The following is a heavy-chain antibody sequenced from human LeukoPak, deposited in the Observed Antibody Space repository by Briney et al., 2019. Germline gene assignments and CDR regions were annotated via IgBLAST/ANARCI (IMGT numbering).Heavy chain of an antibody. V-gene: IGHV3-66*01. CDR3: VKDKVKTVTTQAFDI. CDR2: IYSGGST. CDR1: GFTVSSNY. D-gene: IGHD4-17*01. Sequence: GGSLRLSCAASGFTVSSNYMSWVRQAPGKGLEWVSVIYSGGSTYYADSVKGRFTISRDNSQNTLYLQMNSLRAEDTAVYYCVKDKVKTVTTQAFDIWGQGTMVTVSS. J-gene: IGHJ3*02.